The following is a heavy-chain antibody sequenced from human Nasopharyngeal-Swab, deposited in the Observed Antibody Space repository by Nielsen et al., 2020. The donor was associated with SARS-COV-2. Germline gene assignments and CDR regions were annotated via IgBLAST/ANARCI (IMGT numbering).Heavy chain of an antibody. CDR1: GFTFSSYW. V-gene: IGHV3-7*05. CDR2: IKQDGSEK. Sequence: GESLKISCAASGFTFSSYWMSWVRQAPGKGLEWVANIKQDGSEKYYVDSVKGRFTISRDNAKNSLYLQMNSLRAEDTAVYYCARSGELRFLEWLNTRPDYWGQGTLVTVSS. J-gene: IGHJ4*02. CDR3: ARSGELRFLEWLNTRPDY. D-gene: IGHD3-3*01.